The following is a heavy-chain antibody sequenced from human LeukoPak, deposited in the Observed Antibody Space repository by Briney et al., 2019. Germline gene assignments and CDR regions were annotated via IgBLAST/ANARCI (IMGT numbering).Heavy chain of an antibody. CDR3: AKARPVEYQLLWGLNWYFDL. V-gene: IGHV3-23*01. J-gene: IGHJ2*01. CDR1: GFTFSSYA. CDR2: ISGSGGST. D-gene: IGHD2-2*01. Sequence: GGSLRLSCAASGFTFSSYAMSWVRQAPGKGLEWVSAISGSGGSTYYADSVKGRFTISRDNSKNTLYLQMNSLRAEDTAVYYCAKARPVEYQLLWGLNWYFDLWGRGTLVTVSS.